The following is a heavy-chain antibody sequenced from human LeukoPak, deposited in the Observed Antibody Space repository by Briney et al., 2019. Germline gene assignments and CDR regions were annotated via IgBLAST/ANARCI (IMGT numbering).Heavy chain of an antibody. CDR1: GGTFSSYA. CDR3: ARQPELHFWFDP. V-gene: IGHV1-69*04. Sequence: SVKVSCKASGGTFSSYAISWVRQAPGQGLEWMGRIIPILGIANYAQKFQGRVTITADKSTSTAYMELSSLRSEDTAVYCCARQPELHFWFDPWGQGTLVTVSS. J-gene: IGHJ5*02. CDR2: IIPILGIA. D-gene: IGHD1-7*01.